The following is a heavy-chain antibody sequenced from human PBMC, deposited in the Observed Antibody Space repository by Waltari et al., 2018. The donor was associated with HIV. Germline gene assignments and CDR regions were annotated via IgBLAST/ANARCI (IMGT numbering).Heavy chain of an antibody. V-gene: IGHV4-59*01. CDR2: IYYSGST. CDR1: GGSISSYY. J-gene: IGHJ3*02. CDR3: ARDAAFDI. Sequence: QVQLQESGPRLVKPSETLSLSCSVSGGSISSYYWSWIRQPPGKGLEWIGNIYYSGSTNYNPSLKSRVTISVDTSKNQFSLKLNYVTAADTAVYYCARDAAFDIWGQGTMVTVSS.